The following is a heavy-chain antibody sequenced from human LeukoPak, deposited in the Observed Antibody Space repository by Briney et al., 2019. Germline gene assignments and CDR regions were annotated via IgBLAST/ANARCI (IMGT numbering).Heavy chain of an antibody. Sequence: GGSLRVSCAASEFIFSGYVMSWVRQAPGKGLEWVSSISSSSSYIYYADSVKGRFTISRDNAKNSLYLQMNSLRAEDTAVYYCARDPAPQWLGLDYWGQGTLVTVSS. J-gene: IGHJ4*02. CDR3: ARDPAPQWLGLDY. CDR1: EFIFSGYV. CDR2: ISSSSSYI. D-gene: IGHD6-19*01. V-gene: IGHV3-21*01.